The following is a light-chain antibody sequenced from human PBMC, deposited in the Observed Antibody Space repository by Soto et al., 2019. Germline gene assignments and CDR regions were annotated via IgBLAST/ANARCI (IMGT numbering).Light chain of an antibody. CDR2: EVS. V-gene: IGLV2-8*01. Sequence: QSALTQPPSASGSPGQSVTISCTGTSSDVGDYNYVSWYQQHPGRAPKLMIYEVSKRPSGVPDRFSGSKSGNTASLTVSGLQAEDEADYYCQSYDSSLSYVFGTGTKLTVL. CDR3: QSYDSSLSYV. J-gene: IGLJ1*01. CDR1: SSDVGDYNY.